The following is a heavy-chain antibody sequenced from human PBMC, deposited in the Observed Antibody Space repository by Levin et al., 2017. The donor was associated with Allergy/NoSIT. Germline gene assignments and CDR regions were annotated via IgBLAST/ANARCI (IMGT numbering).Heavy chain of an antibody. V-gene: IGHV4-59*08. J-gene: IGHJ6*02. D-gene: IGHD3-22*01. CDR1: GGSISSYY. CDR2: IYYSGST. CDR3: ARRSVYYDSSGRPNYGMDV. Sequence: PSETLSLTCTVSGGSISSYYWSWIRQPPGKGLEWIGYIYYSGSTNYNPSLKSRVTISVDTSKNQFSLKLSSVTAADTAVYYCARRSVYYDSSGRPNYGMDVWGQGTTVTVSS.